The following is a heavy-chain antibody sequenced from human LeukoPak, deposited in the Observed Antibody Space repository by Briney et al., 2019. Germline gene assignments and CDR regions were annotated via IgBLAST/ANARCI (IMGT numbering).Heavy chain of an antibody. CDR1: GSTFDDYA. Sequence: GRSLRLSCAASGSTFDDYAMHWVRQAPGKGLEWVSGISWNSGSIGYADSVKGRFTISRDNAKNSLYLQMNSLRAEDMALYYCAKDVGGGDWDNYFDYWGQGTLVTVSS. V-gene: IGHV3-9*03. J-gene: IGHJ4*02. CDR3: AKDVGGGDWDNYFDY. CDR2: ISWNSGSI. D-gene: IGHD2-21*02.